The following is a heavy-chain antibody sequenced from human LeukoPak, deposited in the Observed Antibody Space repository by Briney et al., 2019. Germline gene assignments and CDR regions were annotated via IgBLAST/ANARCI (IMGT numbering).Heavy chain of an antibody. V-gene: IGHV3-30*04. CDR2: ISYDGSNK. J-gene: IGHJ4*02. CDR3: LYRGYSYGYDY. Sequence: GGSLRLSCAASGFTFSSYAMHWVRQAPGMGLEWVAVISYDGSNKYYADSVKGRFTISRDNSKNTLYLQMNSLRAEDTAVYYCLYRGYSYGYDYWGQGTLVTVSS. CDR1: GFTFSSYA. D-gene: IGHD5-18*01.